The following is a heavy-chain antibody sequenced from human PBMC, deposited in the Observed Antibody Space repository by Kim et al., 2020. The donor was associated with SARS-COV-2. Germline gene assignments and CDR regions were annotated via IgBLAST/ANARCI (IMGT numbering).Heavy chain of an antibody. Sequence: GGSLRLSCAASGFTFSNAWMSWIRLAPGKGLEWVGRIQSKADGGKTDYAAPVRGRFTVSRDDSKNTLCLQMSSLKIEDTAVYYCGSDNYFHGWGQGTLVT. CDR1: GFTFSNAW. CDR3: GSDNYFHG. J-gene: IGHJ4*02. CDR2: IQSKADGGKT. D-gene: IGHD3-10*01. V-gene: IGHV3-15*01.